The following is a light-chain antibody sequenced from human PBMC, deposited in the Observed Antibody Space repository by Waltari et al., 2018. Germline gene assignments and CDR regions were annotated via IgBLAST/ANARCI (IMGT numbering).Light chain of an antibody. Sequence: DLQMTQSPSSLSASVGDRVTITCRASQSIRSYLNWYQQKPGKAPKLLIYAASSLQSGVPSRFSGSGSGTDFTLTISSLQPEDFATYFCQQSYSTLIFTFGPGTKVDIK. CDR1: QSIRSY. CDR2: AAS. CDR3: QQSYSTLIFT. J-gene: IGKJ3*01. V-gene: IGKV1-39*01.